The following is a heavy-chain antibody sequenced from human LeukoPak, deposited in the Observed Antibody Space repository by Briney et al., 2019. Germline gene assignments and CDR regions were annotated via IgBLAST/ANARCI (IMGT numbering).Heavy chain of an antibody. J-gene: IGHJ4*02. CDR1: GGSFSGYY. CDR3: ARGVSGYWYYFDY. Sequence: SETLSLTCAVYGGSFSGYYWSWIRQPPGKGLEWIGEINHSGSTNYNPSLKSRVTISVDTSKNQFSLKLSSVTAADTAVYYCARGVSGYWYYFDYWGQGTLVTVSS. D-gene: IGHD3-22*01. V-gene: IGHV4-34*01. CDR2: INHSGST.